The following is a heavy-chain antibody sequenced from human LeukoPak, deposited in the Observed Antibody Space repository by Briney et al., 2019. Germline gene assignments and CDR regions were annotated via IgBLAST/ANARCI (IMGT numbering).Heavy chain of an antibody. CDR1: DGSISSYY. V-gene: IGHV4-59*08. Sequence: SETLSLTCTVSDGSISSYYWSWIRQPPGKGLEWIGYISYSGSTNYNPSLKSRVTISVDTSKNQFSLKLSSVTAADTAVYYCAALRASSGWYSFDYWGQGTLVTVSS. CDR2: ISYSGST. D-gene: IGHD6-19*01. J-gene: IGHJ4*02. CDR3: AALRASSGWYSFDY.